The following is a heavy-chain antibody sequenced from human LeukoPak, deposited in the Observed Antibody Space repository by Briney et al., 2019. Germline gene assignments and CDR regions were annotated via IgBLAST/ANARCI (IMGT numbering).Heavy chain of an antibody. J-gene: IGHJ4*02. Sequence: SETLSLTCAVYGGSFSGYYWSWIRQPPGKGLEWIGEINHSGSTNYNPSLKSRVTISVDTSKNQFSLKLSSVTAADTAVYYCARALLWFGESDYYFDYWGQGTLVTVSS. D-gene: IGHD3-10*01. CDR3: ARALLWFGESDYYFDY. CDR1: GGSFSGYY. V-gene: IGHV4-34*01. CDR2: INHSGST.